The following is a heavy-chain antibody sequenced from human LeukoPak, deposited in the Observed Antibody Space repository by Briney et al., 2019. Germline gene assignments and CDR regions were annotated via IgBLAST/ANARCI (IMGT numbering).Heavy chain of an antibody. J-gene: IGHJ4*02. CDR3: ARDQEYSGSYYRYFDY. D-gene: IGHD1-26*01. CDR1: GGSISSYY. CDR2: IYYSGST. Sequence: SETLSLTCTVSGGSISSYYWSWIRQPPGKGLEWIGYIYYSGSTNYNPSLKSRVTISVDTSKNQFSLKLSSVTAADTAVYYCARDQEYSGSYYRYFDYWGQGTLVTVSS. V-gene: IGHV4-59*01.